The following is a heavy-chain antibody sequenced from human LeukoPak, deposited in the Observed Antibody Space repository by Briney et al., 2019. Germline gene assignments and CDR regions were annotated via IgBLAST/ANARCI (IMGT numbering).Heavy chain of an antibody. J-gene: IGHJ4*02. V-gene: IGHV3-21*01. Sequence: GGSLRLSCAASGFTFSSYSMTWVRQAPGKGLEWVSSISSSSSYIYYADSVKGRFTISRDNAKNSLYLQMNSLRAEDTAVYYCARLRLGELLYGYWGQGTLVTVSS. CDR2: ISSSSSYI. CDR1: GFTFSSYS. CDR3: ARLRLGELLYGY. D-gene: IGHD3-16*01.